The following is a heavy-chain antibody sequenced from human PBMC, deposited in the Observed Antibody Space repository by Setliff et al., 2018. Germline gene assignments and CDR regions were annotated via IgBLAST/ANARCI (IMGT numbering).Heavy chain of an antibody. D-gene: IGHD6-19*01. CDR1: GGGGSFSAYY. J-gene: IGHJ4*02. CDR2: ISPGGST. Sequence: PSETLSLTCGVSGGGGSFSAYYWSWLRQPPGKGLEWIGEISPGGSTNYNPSLRSRVTMSVDTAKNRFSLNLTSVTAADTAVYYCATSGFCSAGSCYSFDDWGQGALVTVSS. V-gene: IGHV4-34*01. CDR3: ATSGFCSAGSCYSFDD.